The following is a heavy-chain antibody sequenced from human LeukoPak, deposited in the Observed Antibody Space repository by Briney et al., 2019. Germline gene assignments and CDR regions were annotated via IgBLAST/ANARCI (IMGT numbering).Heavy chain of an antibody. V-gene: IGHV4-39*01. J-gene: IGHJ5*02. Sequence: KPSETLSLTCTVSGGPISSSSYYWGWIRQPPGKGLEWIGSIYYSGSTYYNPSLKSRVTISVDTSKNQFSLKLSSVTAADTAVYYCARYGDYEFDPWGQGTLVTVSS. CDR1: GGPISSSSYY. CDR3: ARYGDYEFDP. D-gene: IGHD4-17*01. CDR2: IYYSGST.